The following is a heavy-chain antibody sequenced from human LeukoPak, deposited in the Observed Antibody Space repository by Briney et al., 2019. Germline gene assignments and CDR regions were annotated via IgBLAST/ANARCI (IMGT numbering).Heavy chain of an antibody. Sequence: PSETLSLTCTVSGGSISSYYWSWIRQPPGKGLGWIGYIYYSGTTNYNPSLKRRVTISVDTSKNQFSLKLSSVTAADTAVYYCARGVYIAAAQYGYWGQGTLVTVSS. CDR2: IYYSGTT. CDR3: ARGVYIAAAQYGY. V-gene: IGHV4-59*01. D-gene: IGHD6-13*01. J-gene: IGHJ4*02. CDR1: GGSISSYY.